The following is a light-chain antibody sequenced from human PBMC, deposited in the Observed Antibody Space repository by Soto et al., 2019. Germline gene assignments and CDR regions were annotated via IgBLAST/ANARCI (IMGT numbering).Light chain of an antibody. CDR2: GTS. CDR3: QHYGSSRT. CDR1: QSVGTYY. V-gene: IGKV3-20*01. J-gene: IGKJ1*01. Sequence: EIVWTQSPGTLSLSPGERATLSCRAGQSVGTYYLAWYQQKPGQAPRLLIYGTSSRANGIPDRFSGSGSGTEFTLTISRLEPEDFAVYFCQHYGSSRTFGQGTKVEIK.